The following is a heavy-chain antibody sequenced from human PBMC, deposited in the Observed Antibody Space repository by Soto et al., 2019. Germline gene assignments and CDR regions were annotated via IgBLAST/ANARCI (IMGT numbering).Heavy chain of an antibody. V-gene: IGHV3-15*01. CDR1: GFTFSTSW. CDR3: TTGDPKKRN. CDR2: IKGKMDGATT. Sequence: SLRLSCVASGFTFSTSWMGWVRQAPGMGLEWVGLIKGKMDGATTDYDTPVKGRFTISRDDSKNVVFLQMNSLKIEDTAGFYCTTGDPKKRNGGQGTLVTVSS. J-gene: IGHJ4*02.